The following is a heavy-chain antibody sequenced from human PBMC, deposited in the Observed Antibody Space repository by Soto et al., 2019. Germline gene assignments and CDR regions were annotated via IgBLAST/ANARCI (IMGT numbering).Heavy chain of an antibody. CDR2: ISFDGSTQ. CDR1: GFTVSTFG. V-gene: IGHV3-30*18. CDR3: TKDGRDSGTYFDY. Sequence: GGSLRLSCEASGFTVSTFGMHWVRQAPGKGLEWVAVISFDGSTQYYADSVKGRFTISRDSSRNTLFLQMDSLRVEDTAVYYCTKDGRDSGTYFDYWGQGTLVTVSS. J-gene: IGHJ4*02. D-gene: IGHD3-10*01.